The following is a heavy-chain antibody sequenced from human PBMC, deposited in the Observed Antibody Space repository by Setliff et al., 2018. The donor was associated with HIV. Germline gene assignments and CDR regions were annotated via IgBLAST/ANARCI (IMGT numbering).Heavy chain of an antibody. CDR2: INPNSGGT. CDR1: GYTFTGYY. J-gene: IGHJ5*02. CDR3: ARERITMIVRWFDP. D-gene: IGHD3-22*01. Sequence: ASVKVSCKASGYTFTGYYMHWVRQAPGQGLEWMGWINPNSGGTNYAQKFQGRVTMTGDTSISTAYMELSRLRSDDTAVYYCARERITMIVRWFDPWGQGTLVTVSS. V-gene: IGHV1-2*02.